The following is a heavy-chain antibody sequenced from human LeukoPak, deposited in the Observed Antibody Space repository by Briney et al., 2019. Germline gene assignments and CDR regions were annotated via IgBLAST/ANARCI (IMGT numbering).Heavy chain of an antibody. Sequence: GGSLRLSCAASGFTFSSYSMNWVRQAPGKGLEWVSSISSTSSYIYYADSVKGRFTISRDNAKNSLYLQMNSLRAEDTAVYYCARGEVGYSGFSDHWGQGTLVTVSS. CDR1: GFTFSSYS. CDR3: ARGEVGYSGFSDH. J-gene: IGHJ4*02. D-gene: IGHD5-12*01. V-gene: IGHV3-21*01. CDR2: ISSTSSYI.